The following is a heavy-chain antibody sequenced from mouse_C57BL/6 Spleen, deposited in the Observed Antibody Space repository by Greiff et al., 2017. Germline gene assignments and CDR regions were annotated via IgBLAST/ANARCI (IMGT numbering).Heavy chain of an antibody. CDR1: GYTFTSYW. CDR3: ARRGTSGFAY. D-gene: IGHD5-1*01. V-gene: IGHV1-59*01. CDR2: IDPSDSYT. J-gene: IGHJ3*01. Sequence: QVQLQQPGAELVRPGTSVKLSCKASGYTFTSYWMHWVKQRPGQGLEWIGVIDPSDSYTNYNQKFKGKATLTVDTSSSTAYMQLSSLTSEDSAVXYCARRGTSGFAYWGQGTLVTVSA.